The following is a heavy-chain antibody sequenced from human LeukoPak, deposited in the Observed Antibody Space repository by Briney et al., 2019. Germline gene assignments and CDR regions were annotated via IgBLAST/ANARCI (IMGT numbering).Heavy chain of an antibody. CDR1: GHTFSSYS. Sequence: GGSLRLPCAASGHTFSSYSMNWVRQAPGKGLEWGAYISSSSSTIYYADSAKGRFTISRDNAKNSLYLQMNSLRAEDTAVYYCSSGCCYWGQGTLVTVSS. J-gene: IGHJ4*02. D-gene: IGHD2-8*01. V-gene: IGHV3-48*04. CDR3: SSGCCY. CDR2: ISSSSSTI.